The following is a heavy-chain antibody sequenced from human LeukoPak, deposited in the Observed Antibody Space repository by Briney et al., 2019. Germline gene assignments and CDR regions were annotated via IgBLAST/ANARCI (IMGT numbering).Heavy chain of an antibody. D-gene: IGHD5-18*01. Sequence: GGSLRLSCAASGFTVTSNYMSWVRQAPGKGLEWVSLIYSSGSTYYTASVKGRFTISRDNSKNTLYLQMNSLGVEDTAVYYCARDLRGRYSYGFDYWGQGTLVTVSS. CDR1: GFTVTSNY. CDR3: ARDLRGRYSYGFDY. V-gene: IGHV3-66*01. J-gene: IGHJ4*02. CDR2: IYSSGST.